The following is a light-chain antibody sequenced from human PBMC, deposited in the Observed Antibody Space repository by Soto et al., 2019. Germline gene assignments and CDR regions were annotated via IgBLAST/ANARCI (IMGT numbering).Light chain of an antibody. CDR1: SSDVGGYNY. J-gene: IGLJ3*02. CDR3: SSYTISGAPRM. Sequence: QSALTQPASVSGSPGQSITISCTGTSSDVGGYNYVSWYQHHPGKAPKLMIYEVSNRPSGVSNRFSGSKSGNTASLTISGLGAKDKADYYISSYTISGAPRMFGGGTKLTVL. V-gene: IGLV2-14*01. CDR2: EVS.